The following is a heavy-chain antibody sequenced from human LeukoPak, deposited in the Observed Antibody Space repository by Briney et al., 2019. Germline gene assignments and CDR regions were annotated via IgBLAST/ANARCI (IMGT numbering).Heavy chain of an antibody. CDR2: ISAYNGNT. CDR1: GYTFTNSG. CDR3: ARERELPDY. Sequence: ALVKVSCKASGYTFTNSGVSWVRQAPGQGLEWMGWISAYNGNTNYTQKLQGRVTMTTDTSTSTAYMELRSLRSDDTAVYYCARERELPDYWGQGTLVTVSS. J-gene: IGHJ4*02. V-gene: IGHV1-18*01. D-gene: IGHD1-26*01.